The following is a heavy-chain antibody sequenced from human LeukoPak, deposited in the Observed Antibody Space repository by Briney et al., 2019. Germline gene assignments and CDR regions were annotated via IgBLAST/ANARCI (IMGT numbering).Heavy chain of an antibody. J-gene: IGHJ4*02. D-gene: IGHD2/OR15-2a*01. CDR2: IVPILDIT. Sequence: SVKVSCKASGGTFSNYAITWVRQAPGQGFEFMGRIVPILDITNYAQKFQGRVTITAERSTTTAYMELSSLRSDDTAVYYCATEIGGGPYYFDSWGQGTLVTVSS. CDR1: GGTFSNYA. CDR3: ATEIGGGPYYFDS. V-gene: IGHV1-69*04.